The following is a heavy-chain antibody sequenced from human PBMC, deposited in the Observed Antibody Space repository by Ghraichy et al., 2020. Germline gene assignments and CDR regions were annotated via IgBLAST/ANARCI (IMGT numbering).Heavy chain of an antibody. J-gene: IGHJ6*02. CDR3: ARGHYNSRLYFHNVDI. V-gene: IGHV4-4*07. D-gene: IGHD1-14*01. CDR2: IFTSGST. CDR1: GDSINSYS. Sequence: SETLSLTCTVSGDSINSYSWSWIRQSAGKGLEWIGRIFTSGSTHYNPPLKSRVTMSADTSKNQVSLKLDSVTAADTAVYYCARGHYNSRLYFHNVDIWGQGTSVTVSS.